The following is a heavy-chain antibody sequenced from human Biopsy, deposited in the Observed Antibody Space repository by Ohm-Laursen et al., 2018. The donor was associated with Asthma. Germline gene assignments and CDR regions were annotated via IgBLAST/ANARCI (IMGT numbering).Heavy chain of an antibody. CDR2: INSVFGTT. Sequence: SSVKVSCKSLGGTFNTYVIGWVRQAPGQGFEWMGGINSVFGTTTYPQKFQDRVTITADDSTSTVYMELSSLRSEGTAVYYCARKAGSCISRTCYSLDFWGQGTLVTVSS. V-gene: IGHV1-69*01. D-gene: IGHD2-2*01. J-gene: IGHJ4*02. CDR1: GGTFNTYV. CDR3: ARKAGSCISRTCYSLDF.